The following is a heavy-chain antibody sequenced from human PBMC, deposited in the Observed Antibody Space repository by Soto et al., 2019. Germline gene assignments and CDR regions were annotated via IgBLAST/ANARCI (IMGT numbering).Heavy chain of an antibody. CDR3: AGVLGRDVDY. CDR1: GGTFSSYT. CDR2: ILPILGIA. J-gene: IGHJ4*02. V-gene: IGHV1-69*02. D-gene: IGHD3-3*02. Sequence: QVQLVQSGAEVKKPGSSVKVSCKASGGTFSSYTISWVRQAPGQGREWMGRILPILGIANYAQKFQGRVTTTADKSTSTAYMELSSLRSEDTAVYYCAGVLGRDVDYWGQGPLVTVSS.